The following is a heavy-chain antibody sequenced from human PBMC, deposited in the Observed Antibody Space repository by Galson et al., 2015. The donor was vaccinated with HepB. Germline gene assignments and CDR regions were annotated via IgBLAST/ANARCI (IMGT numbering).Heavy chain of an antibody. V-gene: IGHV3-49*04. CDR1: GFTFGDYA. CDR3: TREEYSYGFDY. D-gene: IGHD5-18*01. Sequence: SLRLSCAASGFTFGDYAMSWVRQAPGKGLEWVGFIRSKAYGGTTEYAASVKGRFTISRDDSKSIAYLQMNSLKTEDTAVYYCTREEYSYGFDYWGQGTLVTVSS. J-gene: IGHJ4*02. CDR2: IRSKAYGGTT.